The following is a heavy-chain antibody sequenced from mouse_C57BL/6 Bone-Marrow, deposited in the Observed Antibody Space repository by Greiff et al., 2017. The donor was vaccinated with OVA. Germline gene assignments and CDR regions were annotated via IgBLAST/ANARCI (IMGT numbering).Heavy chain of an antibody. CDR2: IYPGSGNT. D-gene: IGHD2-1*01. J-gene: IGHJ4*01. CDR3: ARVGNCLLDYAMDY. Sequence: QVQLQQSGAELVRPGASVKLSCKASGYTFTAFYIHWVKQRPGQGLEWIARIYPGSGNTYYNEKFKGKATLTAEKSSSTAYMQLSSLTSEDSAVYFCARVGNCLLDYAMDYWGQGTSVTVSS. CDR1: GYTFTAFY. V-gene: IGHV1-76*01.